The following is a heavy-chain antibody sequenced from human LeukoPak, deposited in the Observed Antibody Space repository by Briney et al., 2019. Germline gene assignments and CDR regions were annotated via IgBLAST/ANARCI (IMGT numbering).Heavy chain of an antibody. D-gene: IGHD1-26*01. J-gene: IGHJ4*02. CDR2: IIPLFGTT. CDR1: GGTFSSYG. V-gene: IGHV1-69*06. Sequence: GASVKVSCKASGGTFSSYGTTWVRQAPGQGLEWMGGIIPLFGTTNYAQKFQGRVTITADKSTITAYMELSSLRSEDTAVYYCARRTGSYSGLSFDYWGQGTLVTVSS. CDR3: ARRTGSYSGLSFDY.